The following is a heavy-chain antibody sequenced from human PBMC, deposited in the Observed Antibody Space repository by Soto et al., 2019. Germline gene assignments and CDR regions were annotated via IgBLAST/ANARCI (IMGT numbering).Heavy chain of an antibody. D-gene: IGHD3-10*01. Sequence: GASVKVSCKASGYTFTSYGISWVRQAPGQGLEWMGWISAYNGNTNYAQKLQGRVTMTTDTSTSTAYMELRSLRSDDTAVYYCARDRPYGSGSYYTLLSYYYYYYGMEVWGQGTTVTVSS. CDR2: ISAYNGNT. CDR3: ARDRPYGSGSYYTLLSYYYYYYGMEV. J-gene: IGHJ6*02. CDR1: GYTFTSYG. V-gene: IGHV1-18*01.